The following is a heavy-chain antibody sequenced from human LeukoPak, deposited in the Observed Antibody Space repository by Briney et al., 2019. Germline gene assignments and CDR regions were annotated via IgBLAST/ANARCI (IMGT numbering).Heavy chain of an antibody. Sequence: SETLSLTCTVSGGFISSYYWNWIRQTPGKGLEWIGYIYYSGSTKNNPSLESRVTISLDTSKNQFSLRLNADTITGTSVYYCARGDDSKSTYFDYWGQGTLVTVSS. CDR1: GGFISSYY. CDR2: IYYSGST. CDR3: ARGDDSKSTYFDY. D-gene: IGHD3-3*01. V-gene: IGHV4-59*01. J-gene: IGHJ4*02.